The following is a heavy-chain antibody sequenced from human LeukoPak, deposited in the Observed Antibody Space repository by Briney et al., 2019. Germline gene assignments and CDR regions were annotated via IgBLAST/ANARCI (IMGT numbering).Heavy chain of an antibody. D-gene: IGHD2-8*02. CDR2: ISSSGGTT. Sequence: GGSLRLSRAASGFTFNNYAMSWVRQAPGKRLEWVSAISSSGGTTYYADSVKGRFTISRDNSKNTLYLHVNSLRADDTAVYYCASHRTGNYPHSNFDYWGQGTLVTVSS. J-gene: IGHJ4*02. CDR3: ASHRTGNYPHSNFDY. V-gene: IGHV3-23*01. CDR1: GFTFNNYA.